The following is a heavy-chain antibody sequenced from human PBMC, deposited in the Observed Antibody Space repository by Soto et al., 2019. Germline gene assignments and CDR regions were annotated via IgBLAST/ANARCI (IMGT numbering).Heavy chain of an antibody. CDR1: GGSISSGGYY. CDR3: ARVCGGDCHYGMDV. D-gene: IGHD2-21*02. Sequence: QVQLQESGPGLVKPSQTLSLTCTVSGGSISSGGYYWTWIRQHPGKGLEWIGYIYYSGSTYYNPSPQHRVTISVETSKNQFSLKLSSVAAADTAVYYCARVCGGDCHYGMDVWGQGTTVTVSS. CDR2: IYYSGST. J-gene: IGHJ6*02. V-gene: IGHV4-31*03.